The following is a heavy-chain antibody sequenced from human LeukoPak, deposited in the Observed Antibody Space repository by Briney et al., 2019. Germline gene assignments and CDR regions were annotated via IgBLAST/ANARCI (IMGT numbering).Heavy chain of an antibody. J-gene: IGHJ4*02. CDR3: ARHARVAGFDY. CDR1: GFTFSNAW. D-gene: IGHD6-19*01. V-gene: IGHV3-15*01. CDR2: IKSKTDGGTT. Sequence: KPGGSLRLSCAASGFTFSNAWMSWVRQAPGKGLEWVGRIKSKTDGGTTDYAAPVKGRFTISRDDSKNTLYLQMNSLKTEDTAVYYCARHARVAGFDYWGLGTPVTVSS.